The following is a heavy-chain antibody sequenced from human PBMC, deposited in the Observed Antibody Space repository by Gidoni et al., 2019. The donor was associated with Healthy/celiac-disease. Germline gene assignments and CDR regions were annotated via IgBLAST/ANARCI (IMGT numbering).Heavy chain of an antibody. CDR1: GVSFSGYS. Sequence: QVPLQQWGAGLLKPSETLSLTCAVYGVSFSGYSWSWIRKPPGKGLEWSGEINHSGSTNYNPSLKSRVTISVDTSKNQFSLKLSSVPAADTAVYYCARVGQYQLHRRNYYYYYMDVWGKGTTVTVSS. J-gene: IGHJ6*03. D-gene: IGHD2-2*01. V-gene: IGHV4-34*01. CDR3: ARVGQYQLHRRNYYYYYMDV. CDR2: INHSGST.